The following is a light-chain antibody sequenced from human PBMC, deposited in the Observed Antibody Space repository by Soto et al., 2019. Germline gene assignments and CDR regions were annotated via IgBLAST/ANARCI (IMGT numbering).Light chain of an antibody. CDR3: CSYAGSSTWV. Sequence: QSALTQPASVSGSPGQSITPSCTGSSSDVGTYNLVSWYQQYSGKAPKLMIYEGIKRPSGVSNRFSGSKSGNTASLTISGLQAEDEADYYCCSYAGSSTWVFGGGTKVTVL. J-gene: IGLJ3*02. V-gene: IGLV2-23*01. CDR2: EGI. CDR1: SSDVGTYNL.